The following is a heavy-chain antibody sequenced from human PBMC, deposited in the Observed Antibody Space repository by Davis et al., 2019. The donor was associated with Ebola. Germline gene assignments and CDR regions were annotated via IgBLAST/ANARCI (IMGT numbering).Heavy chain of an antibody. J-gene: IGHJ4*02. CDR3: ARVVKYYDSSGYYYGLDY. D-gene: IGHD3-22*01. CDR1: GFTFSSYW. CDR2: INSDGSST. V-gene: IGHV3-74*01. Sequence: PGGSLRLSCAASGFTFSSYWMHWVRQAPGKGLVWVSRINSDGSSTSYADSVKGRFTISRDNAKNTLYLQMNSLRAEDTAVYYCARVVKYYDSSGYYYGLDYWGQGTLVTVSS.